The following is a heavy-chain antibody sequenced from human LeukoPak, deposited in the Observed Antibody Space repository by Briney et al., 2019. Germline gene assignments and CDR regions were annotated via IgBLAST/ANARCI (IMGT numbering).Heavy chain of an antibody. CDR3: AREGARYLDN. J-gene: IGHJ4*02. CDR1: GFDFTSYT. Sequence: GGSLRLSCVASGFDFTSYTMSWVRQAPGKGLEWVAKMKEDGSDIYYADSVKGRFTICRDNAKNSLCLQMSSLTVEDTAVYYCAREGARYLDNWGPGTLVTVSS. D-gene: IGHD3-9*01. V-gene: IGHV3-7*01. CDR2: MKEDGSDI.